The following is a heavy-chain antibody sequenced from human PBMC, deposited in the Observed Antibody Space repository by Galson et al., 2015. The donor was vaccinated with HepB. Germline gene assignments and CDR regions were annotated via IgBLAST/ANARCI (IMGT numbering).Heavy chain of an antibody. CDR1: GFTFSGSA. CDR2: IRSKANNYAT. D-gene: IGHD5-12*01. CDR3: ARLGDFSGYTSR. V-gene: IGHV3-73*01. J-gene: IGHJ4*02. Sequence: SLRLSCAASGFTFSGSAIHWVRQASGKGPEWVGRIRSKANNYATSYVPSLEGRFTISRDDSMSMAYLHMRSLKTEDTAVYYCARLGDFSGYTSRWGQGTLVTVSS.